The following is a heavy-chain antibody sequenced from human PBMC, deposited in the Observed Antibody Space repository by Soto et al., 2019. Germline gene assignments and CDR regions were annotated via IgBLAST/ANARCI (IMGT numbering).Heavy chain of an antibody. J-gene: IGHJ4*02. CDR2: IKQDGTEN. D-gene: IGHD2-15*01. CDR3: ARGVHCNGSSSIGWEHFDY. V-gene: IGHV3-7*01. Sequence: GGSRRLACAASGFTFRNVWMSWVREAPVPGLEWVANIKQDGTENYYVNSVEGRFTISRDYAKNSLYLQMNSLRAKHTDVYYCARGVHCNGSSSIGWEHFDYSGQRTLVTVS. CDR1: GFTFRNVW.